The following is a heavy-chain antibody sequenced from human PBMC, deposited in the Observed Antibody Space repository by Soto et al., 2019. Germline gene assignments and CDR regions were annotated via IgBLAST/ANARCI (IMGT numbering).Heavy chain of an antibody. Sequence: GSLRLSCAASGFTFSSYAMTWVRQAPGKGLEWVSAISRSGDSTYYADSVKGRFTISRDNSKNTLYLQMNSLRAEDTAVYYCTKGAFAGYYYYGMDVWGQGTTVTVSS. J-gene: IGHJ6*02. CDR2: ISRSGDST. V-gene: IGHV3-23*01. D-gene: IGHD3-16*01. CDR3: TKGAFAGYYYYGMDV. CDR1: GFTFSSYA.